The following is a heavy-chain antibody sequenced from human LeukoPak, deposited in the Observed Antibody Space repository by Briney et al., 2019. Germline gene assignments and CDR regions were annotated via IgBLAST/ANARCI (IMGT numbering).Heavy chain of an antibody. CDR1: GFTFSFYA. CDR3: ASSSCNYYDILTGYYPRGDY. D-gene: IGHD3-9*01. CDR2: TKQDGSEK. Sequence: GGSLRLSYAASGFTFSFYAMSWVRQAPGKGLEWVANTKQDGSEKYYVDSVKGRFTISRDNAKNSLYLQMNSLRAEDTAVYYCASSSCNYYDILTGYYPRGDYWGQGTLVTISS. J-gene: IGHJ4*02. V-gene: IGHV3-7*01.